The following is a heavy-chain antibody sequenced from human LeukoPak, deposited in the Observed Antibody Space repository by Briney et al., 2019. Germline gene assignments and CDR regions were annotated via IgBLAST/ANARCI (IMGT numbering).Heavy chain of an antibody. V-gene: IGHV5-51*01. Sequence: GESLKISCKGSGYTFTSYWIGWVRQLPEKGLEWMGFIWPGDSDTRYSPSFQGQVTISADKSISTAYLQWSSLRASDTAMYYCARLLGRLNTVTTLAYDYWGQGTLVTVSS. D-gene: IGHD4-17*01. CDR1: GYTFTSYW. J-gene: IGHJ4*02. CDR3: ARLLGRLNTVTTLAYDY. CDR2: IWPGDSDT.